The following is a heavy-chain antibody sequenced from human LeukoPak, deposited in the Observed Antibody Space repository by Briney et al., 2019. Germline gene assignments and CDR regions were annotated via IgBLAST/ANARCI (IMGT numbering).Heavy chain of an antibody. CDR2: IIPIFGTA. V-gene: IGHV1-69*13. CDR3: VTLGGSDAFDI. CDR1: GGTFSSYA. J-gene: IGHJ3*02. Sequence: SVKVSCKASGGTFSSYAISWVRQAPGQGLEWMGGIIPIFGTANYAQKFQGRVTITADESTSTAYMELSSLRSEDTAVYYCVTLGGSDAFDIWGQGTMVTVSS. D-gene: IGHD3-16*01.